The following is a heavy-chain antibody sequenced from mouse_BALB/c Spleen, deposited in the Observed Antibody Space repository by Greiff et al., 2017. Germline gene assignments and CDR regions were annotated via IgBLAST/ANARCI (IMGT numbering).Heavy chain of an antibody. V-gene: IGHV5-6-5*01. CDR2: ISSGGST. CDR1: GFTFSSYA. Sequence: EVHLVESGGGLVKPGGSLKLSCAASGFTFSSYAMSWVRQTPEKRLEWVASISSGGSTYYPDSVKGRFTISRDNARNILYLQMSSLRSEDTAMYYCARAYYRYAYAMDYWGQGTSVTVSS. D-gene: IGHD2-14*01. J-gene: IGHJ4*01. CDR3: ARAYYRYAYAMDY.